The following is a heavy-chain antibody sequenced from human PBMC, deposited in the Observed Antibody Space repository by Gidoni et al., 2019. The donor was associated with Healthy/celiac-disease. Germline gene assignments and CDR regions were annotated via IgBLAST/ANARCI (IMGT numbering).Heavy chain of an antibody. Sequence: QITLKESGPTLVKPTQTLTLTCTFSGFSLSTSGVGVGWIRQPPGKALEWLALIYWDDDKRYSPSLKSRLTITKDTSKNQVVLTMTNMDPVDTATYYCAHAPGELRGPHFDYWGQGTLVTVSS. CDR2: IYWDDDK. D-gene: IGHD1-26*01. CDR1: GFSLSTSGVG. J-gene: IGHJ4*02. V-gene: IGHV2-5*02. CDR3: AHAPGELRGPHFDY.